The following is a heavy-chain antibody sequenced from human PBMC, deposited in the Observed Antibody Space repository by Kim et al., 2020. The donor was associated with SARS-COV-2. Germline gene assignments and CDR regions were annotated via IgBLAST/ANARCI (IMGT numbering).Heavy chain of an antibody. Sequence: TTEYAASVKGRFTISRDDSKSIAYLQMNSLKTEDTAVYYCTDVVAAAGAYWGQGTLVTVSS. V-gene: IGHV3-49*02. CDR2: TT. CDR3: TDVVAAAGAY. D-gene: IGHD6-13*01. J-gene: IGHJ4*02.